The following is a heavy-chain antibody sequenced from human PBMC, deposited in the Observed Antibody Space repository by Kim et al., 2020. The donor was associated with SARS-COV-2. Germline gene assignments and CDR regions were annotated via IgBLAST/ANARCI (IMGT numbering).Heavy chain of an antibody. CDR1: GYTFTSYD. CDR3: ARGRGSGSYRNYYYYGMDV. D-gene: IGHD3-10*01. Sequence: ASVKVSCKASGYTFTSYDINWVRQATGQGLEWMGWMNPNSGNTGYAQKFQGRVTMTRNTSISTAYMELSILRSEDTAVYYCARGRGSGSYRNYYYYGMDVWGQGTTVIVSS. CDR2: MNPNSGNT. J-gene: IGHJ6*02. V-gene: IGHV1-8*02.